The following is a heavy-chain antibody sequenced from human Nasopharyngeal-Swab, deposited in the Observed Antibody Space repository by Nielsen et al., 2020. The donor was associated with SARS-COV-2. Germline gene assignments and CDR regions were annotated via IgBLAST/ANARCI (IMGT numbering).Heavy chain of an antibody. J-gene: IGHJ4*02. CDR2: ISGNGGST. V-gene: IGHV3-23*01. D-gene: IGHD6-13*01. Sequence: GGSLRLSCAASGFTFSSYAMSWVRQAPGKGLEWVSAISGNGGSTYYADSVKGRFTISRDNSKNTLYLQMNSLRAEDTAVYYCAKDLDSSSWWGYYFDYWGQGTLVTVSS. CDR3: AKDLDSSSWWGYYFDY. CDR1: GFTFSSYA.